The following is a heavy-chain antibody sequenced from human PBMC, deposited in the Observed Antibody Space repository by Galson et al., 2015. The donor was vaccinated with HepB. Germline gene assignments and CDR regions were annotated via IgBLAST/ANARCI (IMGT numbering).Heavy chain of an antibody. V-gene: IGHV3-21*01. D-gene: IGHD6-19*01. J-gene: IGHJ4*02. CDR2: IRNSSSYI. Sequence: SLRLSCAASGFTFSSYSMNWVRQAPGKGLEWVSSIRNSSSYIYYADSVKGRFTISRDNAQNSLYLQMNSLRAEDTAVYYCAREISGWYSAGGFWGQGTLVTVSS. CDR3: AREISGWYSAGGF. CDR1: GFTFSSYS.